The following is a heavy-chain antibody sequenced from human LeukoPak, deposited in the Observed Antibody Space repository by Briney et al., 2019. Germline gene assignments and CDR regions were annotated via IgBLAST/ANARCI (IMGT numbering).Heavy chain of an antibody. CDR3: ARDRLRFLEWLPSWFDP. J-gene: IGHJ5*02. V-gene: IGHV3-21*01. CDR1: GFTSSSYS. CDR2: ISSSSSYI. Sequence: GGSLRLSCAASGFTSSSYSMNWVRQAPGKGLEWVSSISSSSSYIYYADSVKGRFTISRDNAKNSLYLQMNSLRAEDTAVYYCARDRLRFLEWLPSWFDPWGQGTLVTVSS. D-gene: IGHD3-3*01.